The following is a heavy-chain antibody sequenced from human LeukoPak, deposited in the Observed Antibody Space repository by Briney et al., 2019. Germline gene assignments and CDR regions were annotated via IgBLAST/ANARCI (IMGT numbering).Heavy chain of an antibody. CDR1: GGSISHGLYY. J-gene: IGHJ4*02. V-gene: IGHV4-30-4*01. D-gene: IGHD3-10*01. CDR3: ATVVYYYGSGSYSFDS. CDR2: IYYSGST. Sequence: SETLSLTCTGSGGSISHGLYYWSGIRQPPGKGLEGIGYIYYSGSTYYRPSLKSRLTISVDTSKNQFSLKLSSVTAADTAVYYCATVVYYYGSGSYSFDSWGQGTLVTVSS.